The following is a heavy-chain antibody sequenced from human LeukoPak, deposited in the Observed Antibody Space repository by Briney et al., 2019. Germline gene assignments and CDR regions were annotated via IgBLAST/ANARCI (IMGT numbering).Heavy chain of an antibody. D-gene: IGHD3-22*01. Sequence: SVKVSCKASGGTFSSYAISWVRQAPGQGLEWKGRIIPIFGIANYAQKFQGRVTITADKSTSTAYMELSSLRSEDTAVYYCARDVWDSSGYYRTYYFDYWGQGTLVTVSS. V-gene: IGHV1-69*04. CDR3: ARDVWDSSGYYRTYYFDY. CDR1: GGTFSSYA. CDR2: IIPIFGIA. J-gene: IGHJ4*02.